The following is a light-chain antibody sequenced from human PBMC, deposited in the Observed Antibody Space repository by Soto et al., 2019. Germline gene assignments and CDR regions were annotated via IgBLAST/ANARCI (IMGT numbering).Light chain of an antibody. CDR3: AAWDDSLNGPA. Sequence: QSVLTQPPSASGTPGQWITVSCSGTYSNIGINDVLWYRQLSGTAPQNLIYYTSNPATGGPDRFSASRSGTSASLVISGLQTEDEADYHCAAWDDSLNGPAFGGGTKLTVL. CDR2: YTS. V-gene: IGLV1-44*01. CDR1: YSNIGIND. J-gene: IGLJ2*01.